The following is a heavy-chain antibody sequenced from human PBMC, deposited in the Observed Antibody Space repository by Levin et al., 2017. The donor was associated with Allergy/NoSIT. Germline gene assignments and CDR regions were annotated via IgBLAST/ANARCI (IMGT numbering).Heavy chain of an antibody. CDR3: ARDGMVRGPDY. CDR2: INPNGGGT. D-gene: IGHD3-10*01. CDR1: GYTFTGYY. V-gene: IGHV1-2*02. J-gene: IGHJ4*02. Sequence: EASVKVSCTASGYTFTGYYIEWVRQAPGQGLEWMGWINPNGGGTNSAQKFQGRVTMTRDTSISTAYMELSRLRSDDTAVYYCARDGMVRGPDYWGQGTLVTVSS.